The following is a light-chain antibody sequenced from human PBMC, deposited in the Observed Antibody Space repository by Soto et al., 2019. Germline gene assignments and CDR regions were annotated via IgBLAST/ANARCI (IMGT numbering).Light chain of an antibody. CDR1: QSISSSY. Sequence: EIVLTQSPGTLSLSPGERATLSCRASQSISSSYLAWYQQKPGQAPRLLIYVASSRATGIPDRFSGSGSGTAFTLTISRLEREDFAVYYCQQYGSSPGTFGGGTKVEIK. CDR2: VAS. J-gene: IGKJ4*01. V-gene: IGKV3-20*01. CDR3: QQYGSSPGT.